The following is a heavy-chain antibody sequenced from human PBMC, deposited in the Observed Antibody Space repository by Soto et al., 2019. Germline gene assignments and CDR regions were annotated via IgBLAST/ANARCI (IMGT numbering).Heavy chain of an antibody. V-gene: IGHV1-69*04. CDR1: GGTFSSYT. CDR2: IIPILGIA. Sequence: SVKVSCKASGGTFSSYTISWVRQAPGQGLEWMGRIIPILGIANYAQKFQGRVTITADKSTSTAYMELSSLRSEDTAVYYCARDVEEEDAFDIWGQGTMVTVSS. D-gene: IGHD2-21*01. J-gene: IGHJ3*02. CDR3: ARDVEEEDAFDI.